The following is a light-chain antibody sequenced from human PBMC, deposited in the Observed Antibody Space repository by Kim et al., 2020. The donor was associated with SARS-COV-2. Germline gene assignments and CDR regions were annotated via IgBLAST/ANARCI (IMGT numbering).Light chain of an antibody. V-gene: IGLV3-19*01. CDR3: NSRDSSGDRLV. Sequence: ALAQTVRITCQGDSLRKYYASWYQQKPGQAPLLVIHGKDNRPSGIPYRFSGSSSGITASLTITGAQAEDEADYYCNSRDSSGDRLVFGGGTQLTVL. CDR1: SLRKYY. CDR2: GKD. J-gene: IGLJ2*01.